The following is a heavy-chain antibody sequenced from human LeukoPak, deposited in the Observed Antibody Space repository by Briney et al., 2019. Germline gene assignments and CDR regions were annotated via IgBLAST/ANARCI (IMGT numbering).Heavy chain of an antibody. CDR3: AGTRITSSWFNFVY. D-gene: IGHD6-13*01. J-gene: IGHJ4*02. V-gene: IGHV1-46*01. Sequence: ASVKVSCKASGYSFISHYIHWVRQAPGQGLEWMGIINPNGGSTSYAQKFQGRVTMTSDTSTRTVYMELSSLTSEDTAVYYCAGTRITSSWFNFVYWGQGALVSVSS. CDR2: INPNGGST. CDR1: GYSFISHY.